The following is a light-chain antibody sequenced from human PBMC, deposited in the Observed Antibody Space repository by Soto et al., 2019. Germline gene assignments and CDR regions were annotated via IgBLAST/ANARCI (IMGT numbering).Light chain of an antibody. V-gene: IGKV3-20*01. Sequence: EVVLTQSPGTLSLSPGERATLSCRASQRVSSRFLTWYQQKHGQPPRLLIYGASSRASGIPVRFSGSGSGTDFTLSISRLEPEDFAVYYFQYYDSLLFTFGQGTKLQIQ. CDR3: QYYDSLLFT. CDR1: QRVSSRF. CDR2: GAS. J-gene: IGKJ2*01.